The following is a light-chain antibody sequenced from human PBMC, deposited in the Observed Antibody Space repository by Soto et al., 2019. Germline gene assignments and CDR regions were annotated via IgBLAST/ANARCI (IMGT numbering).Light chain of an antibody. CDR3: SSYATSILEV. Sequence: QSVLTQPASVSGSPGQSITISCTGTSSDVGGYNFVSWYQQHPGKAPKLMIYDVSSRPSGVSDRFSGSKSGNTASLTIFGLQAEDEADYYCSSYATSILEVFGTGTKVTVL. CDR1: SSDVGGYNF. J-gene: IGLJ1*01. CDR2: DVS. V-gene: IGLV2-14*03.